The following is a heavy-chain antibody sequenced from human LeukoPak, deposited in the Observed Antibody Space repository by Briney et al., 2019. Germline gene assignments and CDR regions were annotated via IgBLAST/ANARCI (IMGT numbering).Heavy chain of an antibody. CDR1: GFTFSSYS. V-gene: IGHV3-21*01. J-gene: IGHJ4*02. D-gene: IGHD6-19*01. CDR2: ISSSSSYI. CDR3: ARASSGWYGNFDY. Sequence: GGSLRLSCAASGFTFSSYSMNCVRQAPGKGLEWVSSISSSSSYIYYADSVKGRFTISRDNAKNSLYLQMNSLRAEDTAVYYCARASSGWYGNFDYWGQGTLVTVSS.